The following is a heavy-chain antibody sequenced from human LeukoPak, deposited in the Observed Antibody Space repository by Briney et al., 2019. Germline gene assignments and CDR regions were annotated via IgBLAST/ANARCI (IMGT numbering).Heavy chain of an antibody. D-gene: IGHD3-22*01. J-gene: IGHJ4*02. CDR3: ASGAGGSSGYLY. V-gene: IGHV3-11*06. CDR2: ISSSSSYT. Sequence: GGSLRLSCAASGFTFSDYYMSWIRQAPGKGQEWVSYISSSSSYTNYADSVKGRFTISRDNAKNSLYLQMNSLRAEDTAVYYCASGAGGSSGYLYWGQGTLVTVSS. CDR1: GFTFSDYY.